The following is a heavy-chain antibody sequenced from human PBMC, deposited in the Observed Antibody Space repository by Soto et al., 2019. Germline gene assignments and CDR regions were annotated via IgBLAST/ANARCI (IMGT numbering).Heavy chain of an antibody. J-gene: IGHJ4*02. V-gene: IGHV3-7*01. CDR3: ARALKYQLPTNKYYFDY. CDR2: IKQDGSEK. D-gene: IGHD2-2*01. CDR1: GFTFSSYW. Sequence: GGSLRLSCAASGFTFSSYWMSWVRQAPGKGLEWVANIKQDGSEKYYVDSVKGRFTISRDNAKNSLYLQMNSLRAEDTAVYYCARALKYQLPTNKYYFDYRGQGTLVT.